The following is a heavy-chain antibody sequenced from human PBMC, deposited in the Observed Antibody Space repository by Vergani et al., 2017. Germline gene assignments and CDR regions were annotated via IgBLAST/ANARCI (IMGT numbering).Heavy chain of an antibody. D-gene: IGHD2-2*01. CDR2: ITPFNGNT. Sequence: QLAQSGAEVKKTGSSVKVSCKASGYTFTYRYLHWVRQAPGQALEWMGWITPFNGNTNYAQKFQDRVTITRDRSMSTAYMELSSLRSEDTAMYYCALAESSTSCINSVCITPETGSWFDPWGQGTLVTVSS. J-gene: IGHJ5*02. V-gene: IGHV1-45*02. CDR1: GYTFTYRY. CDR3: ALAESSTSCINSVCITPETGSWFDP.